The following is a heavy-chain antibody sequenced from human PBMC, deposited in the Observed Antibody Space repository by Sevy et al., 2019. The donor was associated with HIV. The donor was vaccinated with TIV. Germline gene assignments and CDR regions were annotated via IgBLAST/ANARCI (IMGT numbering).Heavy chain of an antibody. CDR1: GFTFSNYW. CDR2: IKEDGSDK. V-gene: IGHV3-7*01. D-gene: IGHD2-15*01. CDR3: ARDGVEGATDFDY. Sequence: GGSLRLSCEVSGFTFSNYWMTWVRQAPGKGLEWVANIKEDGSDKYYGDSVKGRFSISRDNAKNSLYLQMNSLRAEDTAVYYCARDGVEGATDFDYWGQGTLVTVSS. J-gene: IGHJ4*02.